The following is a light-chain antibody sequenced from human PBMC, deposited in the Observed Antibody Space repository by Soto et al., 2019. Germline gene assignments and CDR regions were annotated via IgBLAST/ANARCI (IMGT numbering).Light chain of an antibody. CDR1: QTITPTF. V-gene: IGKV3-20*01. J-gene: IGKJ4*01. Sequence: EIVLTQSPGTLSLSPGERATLSCRASQTITPTFLAWYQQKPGQAPRLLIYGASSRATDIPDRFSGSGSGSDFTLTITKLEPVDFAVYYSRKFGVSATFGGGTKVDIK. CDR2: GAS. CDR3: RKFGVSAT.